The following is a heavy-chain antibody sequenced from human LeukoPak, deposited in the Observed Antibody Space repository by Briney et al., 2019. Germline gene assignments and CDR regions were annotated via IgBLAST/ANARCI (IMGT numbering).Heavy chain of an antibody. D-gene: IGHD3-22*01. CDR1: GFSLSSSGVA. V-gene: IGHV2-5*01. CDR3: AHSLYDSSGYYYFDY. J-gene: IGHJ4*02. Sequence: ESGPTLVKPTQTLTLTCTFSGFSLSSSGVAEGWIRQPPGKALEWLALNFWNDDKRYSPSLKSRLTITKDTSKNHVVLTMTNMDPVDTATYYCAHSLYDSSGYYYFDYWGQGTLVTVSP. CDR2: NFWNDDK.